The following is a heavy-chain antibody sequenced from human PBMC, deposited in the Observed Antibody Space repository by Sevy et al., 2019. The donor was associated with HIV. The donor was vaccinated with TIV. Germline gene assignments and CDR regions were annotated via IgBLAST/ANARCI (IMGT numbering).Heavy chain of an antibody. CDR1: AFTFSDYA. D-gene: IGHD2-15*01. CDR2: ISWNSEAV. CDR3: VREQGYCYTNTCYGGSVNAFDV. J-gene: IGHJ3*01. V-gene: IGHV3-9*01. Sequence: GGSLRLSCAASAFTFSDYAMHWVRQVPGKGLEWVSGISWNSEAVGYADSVKGRFTISRDNAQHSLFLQLNSLRVEDTALYYCVREQGYCYTNTCYGGSVNAFDVWGRGTMVTVSS.